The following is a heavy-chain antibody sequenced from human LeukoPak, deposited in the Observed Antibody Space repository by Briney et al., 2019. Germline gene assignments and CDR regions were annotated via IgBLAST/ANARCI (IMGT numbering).Heavy chain of an antibody. J-gene: IGHJ4*02. D-gene: IGHD6-19*01. CDR2: INHSGST. CDR1: GGSFSGYY. CDR3: ARGQSKWLVPFYFDY. V-gene: IGHV4-34*01. Sequence: SETLSLTCAVYGGSFSGYYWSWIRQPPGKGLEWIGEINHSGSTNYNPSLKSRVTISVDTSKNQFSLKLSSVIAADTAVYYCARGQSKWLVPFYFDYWGQGTLVTVSS.